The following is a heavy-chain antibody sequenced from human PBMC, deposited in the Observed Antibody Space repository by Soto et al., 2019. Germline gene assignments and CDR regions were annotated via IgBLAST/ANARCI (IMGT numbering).Heavy chain of an antibody. Sequence: QMQLVQSGPEVKKPGTSVKVSCKASGFTFTSSAMQWVRQARGQRIEWIGWIVVGSGNTTYAQKFQERVTIARDMSTSTAYMDLSSLSSDDTAVYDCAASTPHSSYYYDGMDVWGQGTTVTVSS. CDR1: GFTFTSSA. D-gene: IGHD2-15*01. V-gene: IGHV1-58*02. J-gene: IGHJ6*02. CDR2: IVVGSGNT. CDR3: AASTPHSSYYYDGMDV.